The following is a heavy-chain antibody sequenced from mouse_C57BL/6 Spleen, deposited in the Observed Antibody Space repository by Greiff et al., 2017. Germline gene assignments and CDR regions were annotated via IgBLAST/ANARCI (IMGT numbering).Heavy chain of an antibody. CDR1: GFNIKDDY. V-gene: IGHV14-4*01. J-gene: IGHJ2*01. Sequence: EVKLQQSGAELVRPGASVKLSCTASGFNIKDDYMHWVKQRPEQGLAWIGWIDPENGDTEYASKFQGKATITADTSSNTAYLQLSSLTSEDTAVYYCTTGGNYVPFDYWGQGTTLTVSS. D-gene: IGHD2-1*01. CDR2: IDPENGDT. CDR3: TTGGNYVPFDY.